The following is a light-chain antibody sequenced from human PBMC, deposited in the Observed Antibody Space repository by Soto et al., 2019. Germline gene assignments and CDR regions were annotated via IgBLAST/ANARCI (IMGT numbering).Light chain of an antibody. CDR1: GSNLGSNN. CDR2: RNN. CDR3: AAWDDSLSAVV. Sequence: QSVLTQPPSASGTPGQRVTISCSGSGSNLGSNNVYWYQQFPGTAPKLLIYRNNQRPSRVPDRFSGSKSGTSASLDISGLRSEDEADYYCAAWDDSLSAVVFGGGTKLTVL. V-gene: IGLV1-47*01. J-gene: IGLJ2*01.